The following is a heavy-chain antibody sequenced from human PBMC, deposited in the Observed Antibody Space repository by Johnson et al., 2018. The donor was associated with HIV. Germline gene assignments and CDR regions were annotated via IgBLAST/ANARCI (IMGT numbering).Heavy chain of an antibody. J-gene: IGHJ3*02. V-gene: IGHV3-30*18. D-gene: IGHD3-22*01. CDR2: ISYDGNNK. Sequence: QVQLVESWGGVVQPGRSLRLSCAASGFTFSSYGMHWVRQAPGKGLEWVAVISYDGNNKYYADSVKGRFTISRDNSKNTLYLQMNSLRAEDTAVYYCAKEGSGYFHAFDIWGQGTMVTVSS. CDR1: GFTFSSYG. CDR3: AKEGSGYFHAFDI.